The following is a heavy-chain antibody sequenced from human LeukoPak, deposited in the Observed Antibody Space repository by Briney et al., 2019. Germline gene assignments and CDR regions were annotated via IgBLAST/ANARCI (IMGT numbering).Heavy chain of an antibody. Sequence: ASVKVSCKASGYTFTSYDINWVRQATGQGLEWMGWMNPKSGNTGYAQKVQGRVTITRNTSISTAYMELSSLRSEDTAVYYCARGAHITIFGVVNYYFDYWGQGTLVTVSS. CDR2: MNPKSGNT. CDR3: ARGAHITIFGVVNYYFDY. CDR1: GYTFTSYD. V-gene: IGHV1-8*03. D-gene: IGHD3-3*01. J-gene: IGHJ4*02.